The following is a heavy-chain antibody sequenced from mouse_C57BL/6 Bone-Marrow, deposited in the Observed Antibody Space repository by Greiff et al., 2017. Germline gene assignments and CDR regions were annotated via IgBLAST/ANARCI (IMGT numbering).Heavy chain of an antibody. CDR1: GYTFTSYT. CDR3: TREGVITTVVSPVYAMDY. CDR2: INPSSGYT. J-gene: IGHJ4*01. V-gene: IGHV1-4*01. D-gene: IGHD1-1*01. Sequence: VQLQQSGAELARPGASVKMSCKASGYTFTSYTLHWVNQRPGQGLEWIGYINPSSGYTKYNQKFKDKATLTADKSSSTAYMQLSSLTSEESAVYYCTREGVITTVVSPVYAMDYWGQGTSVTVSS.